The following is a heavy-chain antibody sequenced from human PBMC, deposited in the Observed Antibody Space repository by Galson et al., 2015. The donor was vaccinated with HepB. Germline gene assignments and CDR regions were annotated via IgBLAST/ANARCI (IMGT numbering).Heavy chain of an antibody. CDR3: ARGLMANNIDY. J-gene: IGHJ4*02. CDR1: GFIVGDLY. V-gene: IGHV3-66*02. CDR2: TYGDGST. Sequence: SLRLSCAVSGFIVGDLYMSWVRQAPGKGLEWVSITYGDGSTFYAASVKGRFTSSRDRSRNTVYLQMNSLRTEDTAVYYCARGLMANNIDYWGQGTLVTVSS. D-gene: IGHD2-8*01.